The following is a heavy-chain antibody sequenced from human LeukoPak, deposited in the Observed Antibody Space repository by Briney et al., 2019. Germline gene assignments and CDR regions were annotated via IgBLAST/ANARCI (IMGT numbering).Heavy chain of an antibody. CDR2: SYSSGST. CDR1: GGSISSGSDY. V-gene: IGHV4-61*02. CDR3: ARVATSSWFGYYMDV. D-gene: IGHD6-13*01. Sequence: SETLSLTCTVSGGSISSGSDYCSWIRQTAGKGLEWIGRSYSSGSTNYNPSLKSRVTISIDTSKNQFSLKLSSVTAADTAVYYCARVATSSWFGYYMDVWGKGTTVTVSS. J-gene: IGHJ6*03.